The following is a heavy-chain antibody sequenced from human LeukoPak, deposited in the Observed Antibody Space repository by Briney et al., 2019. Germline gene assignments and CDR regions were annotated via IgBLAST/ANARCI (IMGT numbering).Heavy chain of an antibody. CDR3: ARARGDSSPASRYFDY. V-gene: IGHV3-30-3*01. J-gene: IGHJ4*02. D-gene: IGHD5-18*01. Sequence: GGSLRLSCAGSGFSFSYYVMHWVRQAPGKGLEWVALIVTDGGERYYADSVKGRFTISRDNSKNTLYVQMNSLRPEDTAIYYCARARGDSSPASRYFDYWGQGAPVTVSS. CDR1: GFSFSYYV. CDR2: IVTDGGER.